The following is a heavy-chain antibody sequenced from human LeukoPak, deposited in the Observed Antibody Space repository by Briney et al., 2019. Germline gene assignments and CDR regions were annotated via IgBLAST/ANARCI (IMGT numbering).Heavy chain of an antibody. D-gene: IGHD6-6*01. V-gene: IGHV3-20*04. CDR2: INWNGGST. CDR1: GFTFDDYG. Sequence: GGSLRLSCAASGFTFDDYGMSWVRQAPGKGLEWVSGINWNGGSTGYADSVKGRFTISRDNAKNSLYLQMNSLRAEDTALYYCARVGSSSSYYYYYMDVWGKGTTVAVSS. J-gene: IGHJ6*03. CDR3: ARVGSSSSYYYYYMDV.